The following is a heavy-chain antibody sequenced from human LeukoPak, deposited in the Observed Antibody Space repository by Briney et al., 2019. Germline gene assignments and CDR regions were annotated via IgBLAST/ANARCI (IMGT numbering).Heavy chain of an antibody. CDR1: GGSISSYY. CDR3: ARGKCTNGVCLNYFDY. J-gene: IGHJ4*02. Sequence: SETLSLTCTVSGGSISSYYWTLIRQPAGKGLECIGHIYTSGNTNYNPSLKSRVTMSVDTSKNQFSLKVSSVTAADTAVYYCARGKCTNGVCLNYFDYWGQGTLVTVSS. D-gene: IGHD2-8*01. V-gene: IGHV4-4*07. CDR2: IYTSGNT.